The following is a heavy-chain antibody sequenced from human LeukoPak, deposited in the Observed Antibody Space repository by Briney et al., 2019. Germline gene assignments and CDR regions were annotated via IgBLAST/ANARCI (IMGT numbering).Heavy chain of an antibody. J-gene: IGHJ4*02. CDR1: GFTFSSYS. D-gene: IGHD5-24*01. V-gene: IGHV3-21*04. CDR3: VKEGGLYNSGGYFDY. Sequence: GGSLRLSCAASGFTFSSYSMNWVRQAPGKGLEWVSIIYSGGSTYYADSVRGRFTISRDNAKNSLYLQMNSLRAEDTAIYYCVKEGGLYNSGGYFDYWGQGTLVTVSS. CDR2: IYSGGST.